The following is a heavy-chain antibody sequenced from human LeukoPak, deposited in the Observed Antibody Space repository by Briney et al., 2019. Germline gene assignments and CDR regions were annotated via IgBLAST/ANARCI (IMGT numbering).Heavy chain of an antibody. V-gene: IGHV3-64*02. Sequence: GGSLRLSCAASGFTFSTYAMHWVRQAPGKGLEYVSAITGNGGSAYYADSVKGRFTISRDNSKNTLYLQMGSLRTEDMAVYYCARIWQWLALDYWGQGTLVTVSS. D-gene: IGHD6-19*01. J-gene: IGHJ4*02. CDR1: GFTFSTYA. CDR2: ITGNGGSA. CDR3: ARIWQWLALDY.